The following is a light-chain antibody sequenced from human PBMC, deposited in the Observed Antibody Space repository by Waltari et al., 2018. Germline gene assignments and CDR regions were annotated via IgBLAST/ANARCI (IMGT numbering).Light chain of an antibody. CDR2: AAS. CDR3: HKYNSVPFT. CDR1: QGISNY. J-gene: IGKJ3*01. Sequence: DTQMTQSPSSLSASVGDRVTIICRASQGISNYLAWFQQKPGKVPKLLIYAASTLESGVPSRFSGSGSGTEFTLTISSLQPEDVATYYCHKYNSVPFTFGPGTKVDI. V-gene: IGKV1-27*01.